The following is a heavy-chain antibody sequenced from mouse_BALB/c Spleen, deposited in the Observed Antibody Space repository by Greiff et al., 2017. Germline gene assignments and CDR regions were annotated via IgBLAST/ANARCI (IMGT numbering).Heavy chain of an antibody. J-gene: IGHJ4*01. CDR3: ARSNYGSYAMDY. CDR1: GFTFSSFG. D-gene: IGHD1-2*01. V-gene: IGHV5-17*02. Sequence: EVQLKESGGGLVQPGGSRKLSCAASGFTFSSFGMHWVRQAPEKGLEWVAYISSGSSTIYYADTVKGRFTISRDNPKNTLFLQMTSLRSEDTAMYYCARSNYGSYAMDYWGQGTSVTVSS. CDR2: ISSGSSTI.